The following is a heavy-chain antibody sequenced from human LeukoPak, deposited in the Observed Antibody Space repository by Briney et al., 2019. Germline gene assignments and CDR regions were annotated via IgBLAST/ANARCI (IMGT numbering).Heavy chain of an antibody. J-gene: IGHJ3*02. Sequence: GGSLRLSCAASGFTFSSYWMHWVRQAPGKGLVWVSRINSDGSSTSYADSVKGRFTISRDNAKNTLYLQMNSLRAEDTAVYYCAKDQCPGPIIKTEFWSGYCKGALDAFDIWGQGTMVTVSS. D-gene: IGHD3-3*01. CDR1: GFTFSSYW. CDR2: INSDGSST. CDR3: AKDQCPGPIIKTEFWSGYCKGALDAFDI. V-gene: IGHV3-74*01.